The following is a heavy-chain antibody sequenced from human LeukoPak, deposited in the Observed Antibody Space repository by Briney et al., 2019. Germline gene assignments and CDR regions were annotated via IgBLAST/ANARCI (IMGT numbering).Heavy chain of an antibody. J-gene: IGHJ3*02. CDR2: MNPNSGNT. CDR3: ARGPSSDYYDSSGNAFDI. D-gene: IGHD3-22*01. CDR1: GYTFTSYD. V-gene: IGHV1-8*01. Sequence: ASVKVSCKASGYTFTSYDINWVRQATAQGLEWMGWMNPNSGNTGYAQKFQGRVTMTRNTSISTAYMELSSLRSEDTAVYYCARGPSSDYYDSSGNAFDIWGQGTMVTVSS.